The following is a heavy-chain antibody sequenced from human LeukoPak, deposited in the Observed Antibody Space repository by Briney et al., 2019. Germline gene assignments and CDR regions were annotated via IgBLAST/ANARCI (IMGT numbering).Heavy chain of an antibody. V-gene: IGHV4-34*01. J-gene: IGHJ6*03. CDR1: GGSFSGYY. CDR2: INHSGST. Sequence: SETLSLTCAVYGGSFSGYYWSWIRQPPGKGLEWIGEINHSGSTYYNPSLKSRVTISVDTSKNQFSLKLSSVTAADTAVYYCARDLREVVTPFYYYYYYMDVWGKGTTVTVSS. D-gene: IGHD4-23*01. CDR3: ARDLREVVTPFYYYYYYMDV.